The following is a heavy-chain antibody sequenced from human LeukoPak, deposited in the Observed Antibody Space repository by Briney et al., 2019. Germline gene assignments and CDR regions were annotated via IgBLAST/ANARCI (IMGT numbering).Heavy chain of an antibody. CDR1: GFTFSSYA. CDR3: AKDPGQWLAYFDY. J-gene: IGHJ4*02. D-gene: IGHD6-19*01. Sequence: GGSLRLSCAASGFTFSSYAMSWVRQAPGKGLEWVSAISGSGGSTYYADSVKGRFTISRDNSKNTLYLQMNSLRAKDTAVYYCAKDPGQWLAYFDYWGQGTLVAVSS. CDR2: ISGSGGST. V-gene: IGHV3-23*01.